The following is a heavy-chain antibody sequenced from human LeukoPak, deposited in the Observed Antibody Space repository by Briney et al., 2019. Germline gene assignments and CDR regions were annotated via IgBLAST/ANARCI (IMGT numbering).Heavy chain of an antibody. CDR3: AKGSRGYTNYYFDY. V-gene: IGHV3-23*01. Sequence: PGGSLRLSCAASGFTFSSYWMSWVRQAPGKGLELVSTISGSGASTFYADSVRGRFITSKDIPSNIVYLQMNSLRAEDTAVYYCAKGSRGYTNYYFDYWGQGTLVTVSS. J-gene: IGHJ4*02. CDR1: GFTFSSYW. D-gene: IGHD2-2*02. CDR2: ISGSGAST.